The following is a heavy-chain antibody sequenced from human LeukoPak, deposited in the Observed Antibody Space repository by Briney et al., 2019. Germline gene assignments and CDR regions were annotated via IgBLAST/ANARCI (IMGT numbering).Heavy chain of an antibody. CDR2: IYPSDSDT. J-gene: IGHJ5*02. Sequence: GESLKISCKGSGYSFTSYWIGWVRQMPGKGLEFMGIIYPSDSDTRYSPSFQGHVTISADKSINTAYLQWSSLKASDTAMYYCARRAYYSVSGSYHWFDPWGQGTLVTVSS. V-gene: IGHV5-51*01. CDR3: ARRAYYSVSGSYHWFDP. D-gene: IGHD3-10*01. CDR1: GYSFTSYW.